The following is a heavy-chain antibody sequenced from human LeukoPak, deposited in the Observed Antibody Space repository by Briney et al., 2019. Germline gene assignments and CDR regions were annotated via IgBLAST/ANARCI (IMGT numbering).Heavy chain of an antibody. CDR1: GGSFSSGSYY. CDR2: IYYSGST. D-gene: IGHD3-10*01. Sequence: PSETLSLTCTVSGGSFSSGSYYWSWIRQPPGTGLEWIGYIYYSGSTNYNPSLKSRVTISVDTSKNQFSLKLSSVTAADTAVYYCASTYYYGSGSWYYFDYWGQGTLVTVSS. CDR3: ASTYYYGSGSWYYFDY. J-gene: IGHJ4*02. V-gene: IGHV4-61*01.